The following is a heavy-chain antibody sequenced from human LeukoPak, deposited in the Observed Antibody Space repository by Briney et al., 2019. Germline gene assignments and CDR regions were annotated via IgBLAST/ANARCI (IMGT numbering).Heavy chain of an antibody. CDR2: IYSGGST. CDR3: ARGWPPYYYYGMDV. Sequence: GGSLRLSCAASGFADSSNYMSWVRQAPGKGLEWVSVIYSGGSTYYADSVNGRFTISRGNSKNTLYLQMNSLRAEDTAVYYCARGWPPYYYYGMDVWGQGTTVTVSS. CDR1: GFADSSNY. J-gene: IGHJ6*02. V-gene: IGHV3-53*01.